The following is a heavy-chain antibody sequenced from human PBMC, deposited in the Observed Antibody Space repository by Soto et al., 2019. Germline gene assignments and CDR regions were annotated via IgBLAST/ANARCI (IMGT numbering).Heavy chain of an antibody. CDR2: IIPIFGTA. J-gene: IGHJ6*02. CDR3: ARANYDIWTGYYLYYYYGMDV. Sequence: QVQLVQSGAEVKKPGSSVKVSCKASGGTFSSSAISWVRQAPGQGLEWMGGIIPIFGTANYAQTFQGRVTNTAGKSTSAAYMELSSLRSEDTAVYYCARANYDIWTGYYLYYYYGMDVWGQGTTVTFSS. D-gene: IGHD3-9*01. V-gene: IGHV1-69*06. CDR1: GGTFSSSA.